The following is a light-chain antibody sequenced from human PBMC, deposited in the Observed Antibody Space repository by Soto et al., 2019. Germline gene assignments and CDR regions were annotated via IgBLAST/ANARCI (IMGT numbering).Light chain of an antibody. CDR3: LQRSNWLT. CDR1: QSVSSSF. V-gene: IGKV3D-20*02. J-gene: IGKJ4*01. Sequence: EIVLTQSPGTLSLSPGERATLSCRTSQSVSSSFLAWYQHKPGQAPRLLIFGASNRAAGIPDRFSGSRSGTDFTLTIGSLEPEDSAVYYCLQRSNWLTFGGGTKVDI. CDR2: GAS.